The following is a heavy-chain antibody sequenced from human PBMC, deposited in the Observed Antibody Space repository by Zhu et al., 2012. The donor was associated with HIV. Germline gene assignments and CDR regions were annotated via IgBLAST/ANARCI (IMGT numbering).Heavy chain of an antibody. CDR3: ARGGVTAPATFNY. CDR2: VFYSGNT. Sequence: QVQLQESGPGLVKPSETLSVMCSVSGAAISSSSYYWGWIRQPPGRGLEWIGSVFYSGNTNYNPSLKSRVSISADTSKRTLSLKLHSVTAADTAVYYCARGGVTAPATFNYWGPGNPRXPSPQ. CDR1: GAAISSSSYY. J-gene: IGHJ4*03. V-gene: IGHV4-39*07. D-gene: IGHD5-12*01.